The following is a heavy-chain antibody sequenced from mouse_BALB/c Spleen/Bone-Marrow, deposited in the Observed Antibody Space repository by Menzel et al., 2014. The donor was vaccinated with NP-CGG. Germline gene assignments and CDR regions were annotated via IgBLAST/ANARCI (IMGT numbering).Heavy chain of an antibody. CDR3: ARVYGNYDAMDY. CDR1: GYTFTTYT. Sequence: QVQLQQSGAELARPGASVKMSCRASGYTFTTYTMHWVKQRPGQGLEWIGYINPSSGYTYYNQKFKDKATLTADKSSSAAYLQLSSLTSEDSAVYYCARVYGNYDAMDYWGQRTSVTVPS. V-gene: IGHV1-4*01. D-gene: IGHD2-1*01. CDR2: INPSSGYT. J-gene: IGHJ4*01.